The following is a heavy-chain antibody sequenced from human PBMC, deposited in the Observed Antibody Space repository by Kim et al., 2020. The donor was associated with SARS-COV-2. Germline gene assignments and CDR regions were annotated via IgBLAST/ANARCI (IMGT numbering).Heavy chain of an antibody. J-gene: IGHJ4*02. V-gene: IGHV1-2*02. CDR2: INPNSGGT. CDR1: GYTFTGYY. Sequence: ASVKVSCKASGYTFTGYYMHWVRQAPGQGLEWMGWINPNSGGTNYAQKFQGRVTMTRDTSISTAYMELSRLRSDDTAVYYCARTFKFRYDSSGYSDYWGQGTLVTVSS. CDR3: ARTFKFRYDSSGYSDY. D-gene: IGHD3-22*01.